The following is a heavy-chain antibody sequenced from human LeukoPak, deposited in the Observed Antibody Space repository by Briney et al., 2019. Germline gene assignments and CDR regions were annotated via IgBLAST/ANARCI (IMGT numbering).Heavy chain of an antibody. D-gene: IGHD2-2*01. CDR2: LSYSGST. J-gene: IGHJ4*02. V-gene: IGHV4-39*01. CDR1: GDSIRSGSYH. CDR3: ACGVPPRLYDY. Sequence: SETLSLTCTVSGDSIRSGSYHCGWIRQPPGKGLERIVTLSYSGSTYHNQSLKSRVTIFVDTSKNQFSLKLNSVTAADTAVYVCACGVPPRLYDYWGQGTLVTVSS.